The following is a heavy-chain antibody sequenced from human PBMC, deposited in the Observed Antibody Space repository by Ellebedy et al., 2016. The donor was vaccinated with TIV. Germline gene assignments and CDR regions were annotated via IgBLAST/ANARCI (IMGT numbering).Heavy chain of an antibody. CDR2: IDLSDSDT. V-gene: IGHV5-51*01. CDR3: ARFVDGDYEDY. J-gene: IGHJ4*02. Sequence: GESLKISCQGSAYSFINYWIVWVRQMPGRGLEWMGIIDLSDSDTRYSPSFQGQVTISADRSVTTAYLHFNSLKPSDTAVYYCARFVDGDYEDYWGQGALVTVSS. D-gene: IGHD4-17*01. CDR1: AYSFINYW.